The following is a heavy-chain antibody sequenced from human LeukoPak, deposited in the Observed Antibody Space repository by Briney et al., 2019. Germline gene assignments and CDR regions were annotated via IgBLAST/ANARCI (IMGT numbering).Heavy chain of an antibody. J-gene: IGHJ4*02. V-gene: IGHV3-21*01. CDR1: GFTFSSYT. D-gene: IGHD3-3*02. CDR2: ISSTSTYM. CDR3: ARELVLDY. Sequence: GGSLRLSCAASGFTFSSYTMNWVRQAPGKGLEWVSSISSTSTYMYYPDSVKGRFTISRDNAKNSLYLQMNGLRAEDTAIYYCARELVLDYWGQGTLVTVSS.